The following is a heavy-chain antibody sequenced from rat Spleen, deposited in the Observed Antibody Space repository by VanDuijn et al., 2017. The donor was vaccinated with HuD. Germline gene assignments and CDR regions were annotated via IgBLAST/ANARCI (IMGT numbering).Heavy chain of an antibody. CDR2: IIYDGSTI. CDR3: AKDMSRTIAARSYWYFDF. D-gene: IGHD1-2*01. J-gene: IGHJ1*01. CDR1: GFTFSDFN. Sequence: EVQLVESGGGLVQPGRSMKLSCAASGFTFSDFNMAWVRQAPKKGLEWVATIIYDGSTIYYRDSVKGRFTISRDNAKNTLYLQMESLRSEDTATYHWAKDMSRTIAARSYWYFDFWGPGTMVTVSS. V-gene: IGHV5-7*01.